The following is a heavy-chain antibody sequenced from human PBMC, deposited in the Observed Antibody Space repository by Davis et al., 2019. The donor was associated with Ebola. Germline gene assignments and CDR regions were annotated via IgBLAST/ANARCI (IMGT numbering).Heavy chain of an antibody. CDR2: INPNSGNT. CDR3: ARDGGSCRGGSCQGYFDY. J-gene: IGHJ4*02. V-gene: IGHV1-2*02. D-gene: IGHD2-15*01. Sequence: AASVKVSCKASGYTFTGYYMHWVRQAPGQGLEWMGWINPNSGNTNYAQKFQGRVTMTRDTSISTAYMELNRLTSDDTAVYYCARDGGSCRGGSCQGYFDYWGQGTLVTVSS. CDR1: GYTFTGYY.